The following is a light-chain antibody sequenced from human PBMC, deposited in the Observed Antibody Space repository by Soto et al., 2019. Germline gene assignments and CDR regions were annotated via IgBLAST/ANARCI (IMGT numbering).Light chain of an antibody. CDR3: SSYRSSTTFV. J-gene: IGLJ1*01. V-gene: IGLV2-14*01. Sequence: QSLLREPASVSGSPGQAITISCTGTSSDVGAYNYVSWYQQYPGKAPKVIIFEVRKRPSGVSNRFSGSKSGDTASLTISGLQAEDAADYYCSSYRSSTTFVFGTGTNVTVL. CDR1: SSDVGAYNY. CDR2: EVR.